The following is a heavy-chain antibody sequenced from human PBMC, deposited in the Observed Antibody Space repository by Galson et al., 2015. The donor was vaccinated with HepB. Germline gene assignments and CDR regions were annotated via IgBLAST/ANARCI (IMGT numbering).Heavy chain of an antibody. CDR3: ARRARVTMVRGGNWFDP. CDR1: GGTFSSYA. D-gene: IGHD3-10*01. J-gene: IGHJ5*02. CDR2: IIPIFGTA. V-gene: IGHV1-69*13. Sequence: SVKVSCKASGGTFSSYAISWVRQAPGQGLEWMGGIIPIFGTANYAQKFQGRVTITADESTSTAYMELSSLRSEDTAVYYCARRARVTMVRGGNWFDPWGQGTLVTVSS.